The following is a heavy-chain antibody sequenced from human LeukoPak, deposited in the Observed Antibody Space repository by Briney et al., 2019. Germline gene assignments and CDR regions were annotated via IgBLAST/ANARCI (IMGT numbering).Heavy chain of an antibody. CDR2: IYTRGST. D-gene: IGHD3-10*01. CDR3: ARSSRPVWFGVTFDY. J-gene: IGHJ4*02. V-gene: IGHV4-61*02. CDR1: GGSISSGSYY. Sequence: SETLSLTCTVSGGSISSGSYYWSWIRQPAGKGLEWIGRIYTRGSTNYNPSLKSRVTISIDTSKNQFSLKLSSVTAADTAVYYCARSSRPVWFGVTFDYWGQGTLVTVSS.